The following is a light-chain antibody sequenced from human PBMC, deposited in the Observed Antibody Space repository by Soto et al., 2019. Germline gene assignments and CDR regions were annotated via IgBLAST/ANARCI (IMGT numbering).Light chain of an antibody. V-gene: IGLV2-14*01. CDR2: QVT. CDR3: ASYSSSDIFYV. Sequence: QSVLAQPASVSGSPGQSITISCTGTSSDIGAYYYVSWYQHLPGKAPKLLIYQVTNRPSGVSDRFSGSKSGNTASLTISGLQADDEADYFCASYSSSDIFYVFGTGTKV. J-gene: IGLJ1*01. CDR1: SSDIGAYYY.